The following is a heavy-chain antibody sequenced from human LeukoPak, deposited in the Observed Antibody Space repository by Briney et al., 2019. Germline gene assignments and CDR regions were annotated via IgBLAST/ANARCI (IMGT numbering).Heavy chain of an antibody. V-gene: IGHV3-23*01. CDR2: ISGSGGST. J-gene: IGHJ6*03. CDR3: AKGGNWESSSWYHYYYMDV. Sequence: GGSLRLSCAASGFTFSSYAMSWVRQAPGKGLEWVSAISGSGGSTYYADSVKGRFTMSRDNSKNTLYLQMNSLRAEDTAVYYCAKGGNWESSSWYHYYYMDVWGKGTTVTVSS. CDR1: GFTFSSYA. D-gene: IGHD6-13*01.